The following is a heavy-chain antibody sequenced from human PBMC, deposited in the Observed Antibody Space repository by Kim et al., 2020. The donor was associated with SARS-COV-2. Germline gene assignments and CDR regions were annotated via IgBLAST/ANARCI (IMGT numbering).Heavy chain of an antibody. J-gene: IGHJ4*02. D-gene: IGHD3-16*01. CDR3: DGADY. CDR2: ISGGGGRT. Sequence: GGSLRLSCAASGFTFSTYAMSWARQAPGKGLQWVATISGGGGRTHYADSVKGRFTISRDNSRNTLYLHMNSLRAEDTAIYYCDGADYWGQGTLVTVSS. V-gene: IGHV3-23*01. CDR1: GFTFSTYA.